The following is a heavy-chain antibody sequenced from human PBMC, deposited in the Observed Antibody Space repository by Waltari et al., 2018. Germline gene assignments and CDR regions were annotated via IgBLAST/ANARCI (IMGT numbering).Heavy chain of an antibody. J-gene: IGHJ3*02. CDR3: AREGYCSGGSCYSAFDI. CDR1: GYTFTGYY. Sequence: QVQLVQSGAEVKKPGASVKVSCKASGYTFTGYYMHWVRQAPGQGLEWMRRINPNSGGTNNAQKFQGRVTMTRDTSISTANMELSRLGSDDTAVYYCAREGYCSGGSCYSAFDIWGQGTMVTVSS. CDR2: INPNSGGT. V-gene: IGHV1-2*06. D-gene: IGHD2-15*01.